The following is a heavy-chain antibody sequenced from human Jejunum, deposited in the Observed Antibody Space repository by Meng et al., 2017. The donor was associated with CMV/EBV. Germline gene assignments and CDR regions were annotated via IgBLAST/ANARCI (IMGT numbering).Heavy chain of an antibody. Sequence: FSAYASIWVRPSPGQGLACMGRLVPALGQTNYAQIFQGRVTIRADKSTSTIYMELTSLTSRDTATYYCTKDNTVGTSGSRLNWFDPWGPGTLVTVSS. V-gene: IGHV1-69*04. CDR1: FSAYA. D-gene: IGHD3-10*01. J-gene: IGHJ5*02. CDR3: TKDNTVGTSGSRLNWFDP. CDR2: LVPALGQT.